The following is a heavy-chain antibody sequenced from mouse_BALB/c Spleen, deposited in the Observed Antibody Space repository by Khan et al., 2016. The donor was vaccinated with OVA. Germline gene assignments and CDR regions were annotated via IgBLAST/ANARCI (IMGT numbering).Heavy chain of an antibody. CDR2: INSNTGEA. J-gene: IGHJ4*01. V-gene: IGHV9-3-1*01. CDR3: VRGGRSAMDY. CDR1: GYTFTNYG. Sequence: QIQLVQSGPELKKPGETVKISCKASGYTFTNYGMNWVKQAPGKGLKWMGWINSNTGEATYADDFKGRFAFSLETYASTAYMQIKNLKNEDTATYFGVRGGRSAMDYWGQGTSVTVSS.